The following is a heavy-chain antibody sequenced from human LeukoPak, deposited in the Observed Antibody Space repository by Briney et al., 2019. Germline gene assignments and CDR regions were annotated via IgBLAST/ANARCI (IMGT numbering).Heavy chain of an antibody. Sequence: TGGSLRLSCAASGFTFSSYGMSWVRQAPGKGLEWVSAISGSGGSTYYADSVKGRFTISRDNSKNTLYLQMNSLRSEDTAVYYCASLKNYYDSSGYLVTDAFDIWGQGTMVTVSS. CDR3: ASLKNYYDSSGYLVTDAFDI. CDR1: GFTFSSYG. D-gene: IGHD3-22*01. V-gene: IGHV3-23*01. CDR2: ISGSGGST. J-gene: IGHJ3*02.